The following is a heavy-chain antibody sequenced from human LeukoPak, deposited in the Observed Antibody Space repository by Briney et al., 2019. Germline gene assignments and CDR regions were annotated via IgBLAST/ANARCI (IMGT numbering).Heavy chain of an antibody. J-gene: IGHJ4*02. CDR2: IYSGGST. Sequence: GGSLRLSCAASGFTVSSNYMSWVRQPPGKGLEWVSVIYSGGSTYYADSVKGRFTISRDNSKNTLYLQMNSLRAEDTAVYYCARHSSSSEFDYWGQGTLVTVCS. CDR3: ARHSSSSEFDY. D-gene: IGHD6-6*01. CDR1: GFTVSSNY. V-gene: IGHV3-66*02.